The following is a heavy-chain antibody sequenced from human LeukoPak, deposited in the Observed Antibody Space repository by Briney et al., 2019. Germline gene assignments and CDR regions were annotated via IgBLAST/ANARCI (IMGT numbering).Heavy chain of an antibody. CDR2: ISGSGSTT. CDR1: EFTFSGYA. J-gene: IGHJ4*02. Sequence: GGSLRLSCAASEFTFSGYAMSWVRQAPGKGLEWVSTISGSGSTTWYADSVKGRFTISRDNSRNTPYLQMNSLRAEDTAVYYCAKRTRGYNYGPSDYWGQGTLVTVSS. V-gene: IGHV3-23*01. D-gene: IGHD5-18*01. CDR3: AKRTRGYNYGPSDY.